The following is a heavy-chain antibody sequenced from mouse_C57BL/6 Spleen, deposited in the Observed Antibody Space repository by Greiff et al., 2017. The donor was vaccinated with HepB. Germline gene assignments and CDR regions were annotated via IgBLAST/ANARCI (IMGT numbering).Heavy chain of an antibody. CDR2: INPSNGGT. D-gene: IGHD3-2*02. Sequence: QVQLKESGTELVKPGASVKLSCKASGYTFTSYWMHWVKQRPGHGLEWIGNINPSNGGTNYNEKFKSKATLTVDKSSSTAYMQLSSLTSEDSAVYYCARSQLRPYFDYWGQGTTLTVSS. CDR3: ARSQLRPYFDY. J-gene: IGHJ2*01. CDR1: GYTFTSYW. V-gene: IGHV1-53*01.